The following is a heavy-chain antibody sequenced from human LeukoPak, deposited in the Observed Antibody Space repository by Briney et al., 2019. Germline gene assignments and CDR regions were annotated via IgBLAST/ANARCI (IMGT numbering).Heavy chain of an antibody. J-gene: IGHJ3*02. CDR2: IYSGGDT. CDR3: AKGNYGSGSLYIGDAFDI. D-gene: IGHD3-10*01. V-gene: IGHV3-53*01. CDR1: GFTVSYNY. Sequence: GGSLRLSCAASGFTVSYNYMIWVRQTPGKGLEWVSSIYSGGDTYYTDSVRGRFTISRDNSDNTLYLQMNSLRAEDTALYYCAKGNYGSGSLYIGDAFDIWGQGTMVIVSS.